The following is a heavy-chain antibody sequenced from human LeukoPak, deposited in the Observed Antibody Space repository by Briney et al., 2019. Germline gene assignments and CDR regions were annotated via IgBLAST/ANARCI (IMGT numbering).Heavy chain of an antibody. CDR3: TTDRPGGGYYYYYYMDV. J-gene: IGHJ6*03. Sequence: GGTLRLSCAASGFTFSSYGMSWVRQAPGKGLEWVGRIKSKTDGGTTDYAAPVKGRFTISRDDSKNTLYLQMNSLKTEDTAVYYCTTDRPGGGYYYYYYMDVWGKGTTVTVSS. V-gene: IGHV3-15*01. D-gene: IGHD6-6*01. CDR1: GFTFSSYG. CDR2: IKSKTDGGTT.